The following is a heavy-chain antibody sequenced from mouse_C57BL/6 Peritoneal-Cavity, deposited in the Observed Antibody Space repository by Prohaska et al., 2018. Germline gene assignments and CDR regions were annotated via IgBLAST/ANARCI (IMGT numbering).Heavy chain of an antibody. D-gene: IGHD2-1*01. V-gene: IGHV1-52*01. CDR2: IDPSDSET. Sequence: QRPIQGLEWIGNIDPSDSETHYNQKFKDKATLTVDKSSSTAYMQLSSLTSEDSAVYYCARHYGNYWYFDVWGTGITVTVSS. CDR3: ARHYGNYWYFDV. J-gene: IGHJ1*03.